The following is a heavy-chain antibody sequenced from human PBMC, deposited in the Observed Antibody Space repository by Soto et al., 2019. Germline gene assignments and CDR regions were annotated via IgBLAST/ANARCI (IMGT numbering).Heavy chain of an antibody. CDR2: IIPIFATA. CDR3: ARDLVAGKTNWCGP. CDR1: GGTFSRYA. Sequence: SEEISSKASGGTFSRYAKSCVRQTAGQGFEWMGGIIPIFATANYAQKLQGRVTITADESTRPAYMELSRLRSEDTAVYYCARDLVAGKTNWCGPWGQGTLVTASS. V-gene: IGHV1-69*13. J-gene: IGHJ5*02. D-gene: IGHD6-19*01.